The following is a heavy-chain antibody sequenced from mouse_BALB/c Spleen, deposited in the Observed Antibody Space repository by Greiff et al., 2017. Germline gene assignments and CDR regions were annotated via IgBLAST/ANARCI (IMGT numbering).Heavy chain of an antibody. CDR3: TNYYGSSVYWYFDV. CDR2: IYPGNSDT. Sequence: EVQLQQSGTVLARPGASVKMSCKASGYSFTSYWMHWVKQRPGQGLEWIGAIYPGNSDTSYNQKFKGKAKLTAVTSASTAYMELSSLTNEDSAVYYCTNYYGSSVYWYFDVWGAGTTVTVSA. J-gene: IGHJ1*01. V-gene: IGHV1-5*01. CDR1: GYSFTSYW. D-gene: IGHD1-1*01.